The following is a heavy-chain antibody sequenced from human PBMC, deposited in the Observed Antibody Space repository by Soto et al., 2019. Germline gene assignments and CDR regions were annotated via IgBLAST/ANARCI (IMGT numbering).Heavy chain of an antibody. CDR1: GFTFSPFW. Sequence: EMQLAESGGGFVQPGGSMRLSCVASGFTFSPFWMHWVLHAPGKGLVWVSRITSDGRGTIFADSLKGRFTISRDKAKNTVYLQKDRLRTEDTAVYDCARGGGDHDFDIGGQGTMVTVSS. D-gene: IGHD2-21*01. J-gene: IGHJ3*02. CDR2: ITSDGRGT. V-gene: IGHV3-74*02. CDR3: ARGGGDHDFDI.